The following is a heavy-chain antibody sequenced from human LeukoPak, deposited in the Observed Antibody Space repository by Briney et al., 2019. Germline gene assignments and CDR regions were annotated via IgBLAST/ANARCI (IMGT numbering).Heavy chain of an antibody. CDR3: ARDTTSYYYYMDV. V-gene: IGHV4-39*07. Sequence: PSETLSLTCTVSGGSISSSSYYWGWIRQPPGKGLEWIGSTYYSGSTYYNPSLKSRVTISVDTSKNQFSLKLSSVTAADTAVYYCARDTTSYYYYMDVWGKGTTVTVSS. CDR1: GGSISSSSYY. D-gene: IGHD1-26*01. CDR2: TYYSGST. J-gene: IGHJ6*03.